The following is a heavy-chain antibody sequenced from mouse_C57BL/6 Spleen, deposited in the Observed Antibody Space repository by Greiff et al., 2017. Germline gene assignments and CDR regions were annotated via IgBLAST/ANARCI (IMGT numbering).Heavy chain of an antibody. CDR1: GYSITSGYY. J-gene: IGHJ3*01. V-gene: IGHV3-6*01. Sequence: EVQLQESGPGLVKPSQSLSLTCSVTGYSITSGYYWNWIRQFPGNKLEWMGYISYDGSNNSNPSLKNRISITRDTSKNQFFLKLNSVTTEDTATYYCASGLYYYGSRGFAYWGQGTLVTVSA. D-gene: IGHD1-1*01. CDR2: ISYDGSN. CDR3: ASGLYYYGSRGFAY.